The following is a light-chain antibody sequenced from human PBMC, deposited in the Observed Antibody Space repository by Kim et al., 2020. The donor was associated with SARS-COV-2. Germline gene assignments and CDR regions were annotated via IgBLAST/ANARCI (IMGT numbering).Light chain of an antibody. CDR1: KLGDKY. J-gene: IGLJ2*01. CDR3: QAWDSSTVV. Sequence: VSPGQTASITCSGDKLGDKYACWYQQKPGQSPVLVIYQDSKRRSGIPERFSGSNSGNTATLTISGTQAMDEADYYCQAWDSSTVVFGGGTKLTVL. V-gene: IGLV3-1*01. CDR2: QDS.